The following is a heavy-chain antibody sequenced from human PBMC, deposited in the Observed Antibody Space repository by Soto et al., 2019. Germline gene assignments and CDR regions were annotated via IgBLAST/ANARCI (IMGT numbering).Heavy chain of an antibody. Sequence: SVKVSCKASGFTFTSSAVQWVRQARGQRLEWIGWIVVGSGNTNYAQKYQERVTITRDMSTSTAYMELSSLRSEDTAVYYSAADSCTNGVCSYYYYYGMDVWGQGTTVTVSS. V-gene: IGHV1-58*01. D-gene: IGHD2-8*01. CDR3: AADSCTNGVCSYYYYYGMDV. CDR2: IVVGSGNT. J-gene: IGHJ6*02. CDR1: GFTFTSSA.